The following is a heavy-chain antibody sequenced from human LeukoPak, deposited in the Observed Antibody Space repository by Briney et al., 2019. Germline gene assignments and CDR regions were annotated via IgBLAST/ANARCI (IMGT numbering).Heavy chain of an antibody. CDR3: ARDLHCSGGSCFPRYYYYYGMDV. J-gene: IGHJ6*02. D-gene: IGHD2-15*01. V-gene: IGHV1-69*04. CDR1: GGTFSSYA. Sequence: ASVKVSCKASGGTFSSYAISWVRQAPGQGLEWMGRIIPIFGIANYAQKFQGRVTITADKSTSTAYMELSSLRSEDTAVYYCARDLHCSGGSCFPRYYYYYGMDVWGQGTTVTVSS. CDR2: IIPIFGIA.